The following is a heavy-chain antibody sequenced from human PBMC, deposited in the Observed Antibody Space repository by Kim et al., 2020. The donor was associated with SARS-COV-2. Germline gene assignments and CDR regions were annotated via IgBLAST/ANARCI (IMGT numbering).Heavy chain of an antibody. J-gene: IGHJ6*02. CDR2: IYYSGST. CDR3: ARESIRVATSSYYYYYGMDV. CDR1: GGSISSYY. D-gene: IGHD5-12*01. V-gene: IGHV4-59*13. Sequence: SETLSLTCTVSGGSISSYYWSWIRQPPGKGLEWIGYIYYSGSTNYNPSLKSRVTISVDTSKNQFSLKLSSVTAADTAVYYCARESIRVATSSYYYYYGMDVWGQGTTVTVSS.